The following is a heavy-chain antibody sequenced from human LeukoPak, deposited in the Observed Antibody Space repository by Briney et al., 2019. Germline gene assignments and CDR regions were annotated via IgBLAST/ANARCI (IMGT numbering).Heavy chain of an antibody. V-gene: IGHV3-7*03. J-gene: IGHJ4*02. CDR3: AASIDY. CDR1: GFTFSSYW. CDR2: IKQDGSEK. Sequence: GGSLRLSCATSGFTFSSYWMSWVRQAPGKGLEWVANIKQDGSEKYYADSVKGRFTVSRDNSKDTLYLQMNSLRAEDTAVYYCAASIDYWGQGTLVTVSS.